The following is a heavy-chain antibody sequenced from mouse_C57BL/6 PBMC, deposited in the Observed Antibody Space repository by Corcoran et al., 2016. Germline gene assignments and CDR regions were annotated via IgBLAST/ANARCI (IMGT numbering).Heavy chain of an antibody. D-gene: IGHD2-2*01. CDR1: GYTFTDYY. CDR2: IYPGSGNT. Sequence: QVQLKQSGAELVRPGASVKLSCKASGYTFTDYYINWVKQRPGQGLEWIARIYPGSGNTYYNEKFKGKATLTAEKSSSTAYMQLSSLTSEDSAVYCCARGGYPGWFAYWGQGTLVTVSA. J-gene: IGHJ3*01. CDR3: ARGGYPGWFAY. V-gene: IGHV1-76*01.